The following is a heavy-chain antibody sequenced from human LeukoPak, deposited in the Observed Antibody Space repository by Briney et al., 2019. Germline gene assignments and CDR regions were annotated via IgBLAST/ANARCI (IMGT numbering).Heavy chain of an antibody. J-gene: IGHJ5*02. Sequence: GGSLRLSCAASGFIFSDYALMWVRQAPGKGLVWVSSITGRGDETFYADSAKGRFSLPRDNSKNLLYLQMNSLGAEDTALYYCAKGAAAGLVDWFDPWGQGTLVTVSS. CDR1: GFIFSDYA. CDR3: AKGAAAGLVDWFDP. D-gene: IGHD6-13*01. CDR2: ITGRGDET. V-gene: IGHV3-23*01.